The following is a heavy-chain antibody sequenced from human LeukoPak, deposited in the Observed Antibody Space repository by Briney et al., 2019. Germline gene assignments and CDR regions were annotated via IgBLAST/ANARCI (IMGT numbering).Heavy chain of an antibody. D-gene: IGHD1-26*01. CDR1: GYPISSDYY. CDR2: IYHSGST. V-gene: IGHV4-38-2*02. J-gene: IGHJ3*02. Sequence: PSETLSLTCTVSGYPISSDYYWGWIRQPPGKGLDWIGTIYHSGSTYNNPSLKSRVTISVDTSKNQFSLNLSSVTAADTAVYYCARTYSGSYDDAFDIWGQGTMVTVSS. CDR3: ARTYSGSYDDAFDI.